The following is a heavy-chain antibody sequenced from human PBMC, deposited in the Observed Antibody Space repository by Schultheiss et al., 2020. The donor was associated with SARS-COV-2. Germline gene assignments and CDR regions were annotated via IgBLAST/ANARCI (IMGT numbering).Heavy chain of an antibody. CDR3: AREYFSSTSCYGVDY. CDR2: IIPIFGTA. J-gene: IGHJ4*02. D-gene: IGHD2-2*01. Sequence: SVKVSCKASGGTFSSYAISWVRQAPGQGLEWMGGIIPIFGTANYAQKFQGRVTITADESTSTAYMELSSLRSEDTAVYYCAREYFSSTSCYGVDYWGQGTLVTVSS. CDR1: GGTFSSYA. V-gene: IGHV1-69*13.